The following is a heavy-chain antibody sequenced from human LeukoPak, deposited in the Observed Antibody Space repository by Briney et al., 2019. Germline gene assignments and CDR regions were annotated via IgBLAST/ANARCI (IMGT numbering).Heavy chain of an antibody. CDR1: GFIFSTSW. J-gene: IGHJ4*02. CDR2: ITGSGGRT. D-gene: IGHD1-26*01. Sequence: GGSLRLSCTASGFIFSTSWMTWVRQAPGKGLEWVSAITGSGGRTYYADSVKGRFTISRDNSKNTLYLQMNSLRAEDTAIYYCAKEYTGTFSPFPSYFDNWGQGTLVTVSS. V-gene: IGHV3-23*01. CDR3: AKEYTGTFSPFPSYFDN.